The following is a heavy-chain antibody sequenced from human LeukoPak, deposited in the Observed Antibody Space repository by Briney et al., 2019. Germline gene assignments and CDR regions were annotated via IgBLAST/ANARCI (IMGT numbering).Heavy chain of an antibody. J-gene: IGHJ4*02. CDR2: ISDDGSKK. D-gene: IGHD3-10*01. V-gene: IGHV3-30-3*01. CDR3: ARDRAGLLLWHYFDY. CDR1: GFTFSRYV. Sequence: PGGSLRLSCAASGFTFSRYVMHWVRQAPGKGLEWVAIISDDGSKKYYADSVKGRFTISRDNSKNTLYLQMNSLRAEDTAVYYCARDRAGLLLWHYFDYWSQGTLVTVSS.